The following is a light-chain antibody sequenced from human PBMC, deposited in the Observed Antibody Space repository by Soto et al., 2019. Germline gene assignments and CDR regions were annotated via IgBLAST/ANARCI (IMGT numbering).Light chain of an antibody. CDR1: QSVSSD. Sequence: EIVLTQSPATLSLSPGERATLSCRASQSVSSDLAWYQQKPDQAPRLLIYDASNRATGIPARFSGSGSGTGFTLTMSSLEPEDFAVYYCQQRSNPAHTFGGGTKVEIK. V-gene: IGKV3-11*01. CDR3: QQRSNPAHT. CDR2: DAS. J-gene: IGKJ4*01.